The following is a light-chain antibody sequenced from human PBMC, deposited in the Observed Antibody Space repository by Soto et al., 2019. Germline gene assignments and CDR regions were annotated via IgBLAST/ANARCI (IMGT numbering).Light chain of an antibody. J-gene: IGKJ1*01. CDR3: QQYNNWPQT. V-gene: IGKV3-15*01. CDR2: GAS. CDR1: QAINNN. Sequence: VLTQAPDTLSVSPGERATLSCRASQAINNNVAWYQLKDGQVPRLLIYGASTRAADVRARFSGGGSGTEFTLTISSLQSEDFAEYHCQQYNNWPQTFGQGAKVDIK.